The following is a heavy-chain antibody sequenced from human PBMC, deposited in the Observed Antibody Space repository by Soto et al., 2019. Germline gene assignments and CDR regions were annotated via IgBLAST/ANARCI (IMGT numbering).Heavy chain of an antibody. V-gene: IGHV3-48*02. D-gene: IGHD4-17*01. J-gene: IGHJ5*02. CDR3: ARESFDYGGTRLDP. CDR1: GFTFSSYS. CDR2: ISSSSSTI. Sequence: EVQLVESGGGLVQPGGSLRLSCAASGFTFSSYSMNWVRQAPGKGLEWVSYISSSSSTIYYADSVKGRFTISRDNAKNSLYLQMNSLRDEDTAVYYCARESFDYGGTRLDPWGQGTLVTVSS.